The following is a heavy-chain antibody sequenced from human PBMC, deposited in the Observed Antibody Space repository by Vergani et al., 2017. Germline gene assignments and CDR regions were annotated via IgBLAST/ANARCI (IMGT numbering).Heavy chain of an antibody. CDR3: ARDRGGWLLLDY. J-gene: IGHJ4*02. Sequence: QLQLQQSGPGLVKPSETLSLTCTVSGGSISSYYWSWIRQPPGKGLEWIGYIYYSGSTNYNPSLKSRVTISVDTSKNQFSLKLSSVTAADTAVYYCARDRGGWLLLDYWGQGTLVTVSS. CDR2: IYYSGST. CDR1: GGSISSYY. D-gene: IGHD3-22*01. V-gene: IGHV4-59*01.